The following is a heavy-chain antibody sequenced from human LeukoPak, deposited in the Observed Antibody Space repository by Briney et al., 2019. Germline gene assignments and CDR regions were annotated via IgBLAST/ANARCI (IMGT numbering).Heavy chain of an antibody. Sequence: ASVKVSCKASGYTFTSYGISWVRQAPGQGLEWMGWINPNSGGTNYAQKFQGRVTMTRDTSISTAYMELSRLRSDDTAVYYCARDTTGAVADYWGQGTLVTVSS. CDR1: GYTFTSYG. CDR3: ARDTTGAVADY. CDR2: INPNSGGT. D-gene: IGHD4-11*01. V-gene: IGHV1-2*02. J-gene: IGHJ4*02.